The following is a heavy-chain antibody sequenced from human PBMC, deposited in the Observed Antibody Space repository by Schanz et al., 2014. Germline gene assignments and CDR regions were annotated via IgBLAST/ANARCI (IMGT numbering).Heavy chain of an antibody. J-gene: IGHJ5*02. CDR3: ARGRVLES. Sequence: EVQLAESGGGLVQPGGSLRLSCAASGFTFSNYWMTWVRQAPGKGLEWVANIKQDESEKYYVDSVKGRFTISRDNAKNSLFLQMNSLRPEDTAVYYCARGRVLESWGQGTLVTVSS. V-gene: IGHV3-7*02. CDR2: IKQDESEK. CDR1: GFTFSNYW. D-gene: IGHD1-1*01.